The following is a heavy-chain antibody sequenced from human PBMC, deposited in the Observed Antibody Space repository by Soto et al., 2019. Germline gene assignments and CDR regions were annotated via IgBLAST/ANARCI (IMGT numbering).Heavy chain of an antibody. V-gene: IGHV4-4*07. J-gene: IGHJ6*02. CDR2: IYTSGST. Sequence: PSETLSLTCTVSGGSISSYYWSWIRQPAGKGLEWIGRIYTSGSTNYNPSLKSRVTMSVDTSKNQFSLKLSSVTAADTAVYYCATLHSGSKVYYYGMDVWGQGTTVTVSS. D-gene: IGHD1-26*01. CDR3: ATLHSGSKVYYYGMDV. CDR1: GGSISSYY.